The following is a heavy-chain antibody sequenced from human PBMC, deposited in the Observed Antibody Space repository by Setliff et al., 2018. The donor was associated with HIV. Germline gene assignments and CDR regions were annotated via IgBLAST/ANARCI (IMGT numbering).Heavy chain of an antibody. D-gene: IGHD3-9*01. J-gene: IGHJ4*02. CDR3: ARVPLYDILTGYPDY. CDR2: INPNNGGT. V-gene: IGHV1-2*02. CDR1: GYTFTSYG. Sequence: ASVKVSCKASGYTFTSYGISWVRQAPGQGLEWMGWINPNNGGTNYAQKFQGRVTMTRDTSISTAYMVLSRLRSDDTAVYYCARVPLYDILTGYPDYWGQGTLVTVSS.